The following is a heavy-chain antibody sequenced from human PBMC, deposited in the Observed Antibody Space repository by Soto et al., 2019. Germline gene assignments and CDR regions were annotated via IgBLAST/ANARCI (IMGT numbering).Heavy chain of an antibody. V-gene: IGHV1-69*06. CDR3: ARGVYGSGNYYTGPSAFDI. CDR1: GGTLSDHG. J-gene: IGHJ3*02. Sequence: QVQLEQSGAEVKKPGSSVKVSCKASGGTLSDHGVAWLRQAPGQGLEWMGGTIPVFNTAKYAQKFQGRGTVTADKFTNIAYMELSSLISEDTAFYFCARGVYGSGNYYTGPSAFDIWGQGTMVIVSS. D-gene: IGHD3-10*01. CDR2: TIPVFNTA.